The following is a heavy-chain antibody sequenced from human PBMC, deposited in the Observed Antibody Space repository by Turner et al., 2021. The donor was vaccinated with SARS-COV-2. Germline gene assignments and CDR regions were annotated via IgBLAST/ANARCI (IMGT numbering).Heavy chain of an antibody. CDR2: SIPILGIA. V-gene: IGHV1-69*02. J-gene: IGHJ4*02. Sequence: QVPLVQSGAEVTNPGSSVKVSCKASGCTFSSYTINWVRQAPGQGLEWMGRSIPILGIANYAKKFQGRVTITADKSTSTAYMELSSLRAEDTAVYYCAGGGAAAFSWEVYFDYWGQGTLVTVSS. CDR1: GCTFSSYT. CDR3: AGGGAAAFSWEVYFDY. D-gene: IGHD6-13*01.